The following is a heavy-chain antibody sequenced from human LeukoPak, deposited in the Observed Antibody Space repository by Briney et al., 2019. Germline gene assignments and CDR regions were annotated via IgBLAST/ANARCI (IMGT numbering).Heavy chain of an antibody. CDR3: ARQDYYDSSGIDY. D-gene: IGHD3-22*01. CDR1: GGSISSYY. Sequence: PSETLSLTCTVSGGSISSYYWSWIRQPPGKGLEWIGYIYYSGSTNYNPSLKSRVTISVDTSKNQFSLKLSSVTAADTAVYYCARQDYYDSSGIDYWGQGTLVTVSS. CDR2: IYYSGST. J-gene: IGHJ4*02. V-gene: IGHV4-59*01.